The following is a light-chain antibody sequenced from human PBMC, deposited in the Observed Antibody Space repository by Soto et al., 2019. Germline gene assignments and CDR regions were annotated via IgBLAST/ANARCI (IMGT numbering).Light chain of an antibody. CDR1: QSVSSY. V-gene: IGKV3-15*01. CDR3: QQYNNWPWT. Sequence: EMVITQSPFTLSVSPGQRARLSCRASQSVSSYLSWFQQHPGQAPRLLIYGASTRATGVSARFSGSGSGTEFTLTISSLQSEDFAVYYCQQYNNWPWTFGQGTKVDIK. CDR2: GAS. J-gene: IGKJ1*01.